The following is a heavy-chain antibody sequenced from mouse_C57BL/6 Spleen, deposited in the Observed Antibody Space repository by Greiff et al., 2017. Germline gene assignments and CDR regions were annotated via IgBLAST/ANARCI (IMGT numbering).Heavy chain of an antibody. Sequence: EVQLVESGEGLVKPGGSLNLSCAASGFTFSSYAMSWVRQTPEKRLEWVAYISSGGDYIYYADTVKGRFTISSDNARNTLYLQMSSLKSEDTAMYYGTGVATPYYAMDYWGQGTSVTVSS. D-gene: IGHD1-1*01. CDR1: GFTFSSYA. V-gene: IGHV5-9-1*02. CDR2: ISSGGDYI. J-gene: IGHJ4*01. CDR3: TGVATPYYAMDY.